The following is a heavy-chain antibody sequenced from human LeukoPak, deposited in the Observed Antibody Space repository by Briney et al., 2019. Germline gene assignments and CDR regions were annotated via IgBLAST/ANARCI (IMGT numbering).Heavy chain of an antibody. D-gene: IGHD2-15*01. CDR1: GGSISSSSYY. CDR2: INHSGST. Sequence: SETLSLTCTVSGGSISSSSYYWSWIRQPPGKGLEWIGEINHSGSTKYNPSLKSRVAISVDTSKNQFSLKLSSVTAADTAVYYCAIAGGWYAFDIWGQGTMVTVSS. V-gene: IGHV4-39*07. CDR3: AIAGGWYAFDI. J-gene: IGHJ3*02.